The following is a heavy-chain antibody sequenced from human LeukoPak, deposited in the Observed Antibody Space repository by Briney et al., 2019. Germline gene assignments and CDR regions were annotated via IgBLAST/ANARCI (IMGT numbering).Heavy chain of an antibody. CDR1: GGSINNYY. CDR3: ARDRPGGSSLDY. J-gene: IGHJ4*02. Sequence: SETLSLTCTVSGGSINNYYWNWIRQPPGKGLEWIGYIYYTGSTNYNPSLKSRVTISVDTSKNQFSLKLSSVTAADTAVYYCARDRPGGSSLDYWGQGTLVTVSS. D-gene: IGHD6-13*01. V-gene: IGHV4-59*01. CDR2: IYYTGST.